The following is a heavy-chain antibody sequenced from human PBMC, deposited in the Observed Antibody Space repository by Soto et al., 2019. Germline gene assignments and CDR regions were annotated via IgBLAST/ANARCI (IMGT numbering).Heavy chain of an antibody. Sequence: QVQLVQSGGEVKKPGASVKVSCKASGYTFTNYGISWVRQDPGQVLELLGCINVSNGNTKYAQKVQGRVTMTTDTTTSTAYMELRSLRYDDTAGYYCAGGVGSGIYYNQYNLFDPWGQGTLVTVSS. J-gene: IGHJ5*02. D-gene: IGHD3-10*01. CDR1: GYTFTNYG. V-gene: IGHV1-18*01. CDR2: INVSNGNT. CDR3: AGGVGSGIYYNQYNLFDP.